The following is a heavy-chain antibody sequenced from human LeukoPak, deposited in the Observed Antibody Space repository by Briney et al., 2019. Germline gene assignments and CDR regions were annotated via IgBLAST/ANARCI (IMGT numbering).Heavy chain of an antibody. J-gene: IGHJ3*02. D-gene: IGHD6-19*01. CDR2: INHSGST. V-gene: IGHV4-34*01. CDR1: GGSFNGYY. CDR3: ARLCGGSAFDI. Sequence: SETLSLTCAVYGGSFNGYYWSWIRQPPGKGLEWIGEINHSGSTNYNPSLKSRVTISVDTSKNQFSLKLSSVTAADTAVYYCARLCGGSAFDIWGQGTMVTVSS.